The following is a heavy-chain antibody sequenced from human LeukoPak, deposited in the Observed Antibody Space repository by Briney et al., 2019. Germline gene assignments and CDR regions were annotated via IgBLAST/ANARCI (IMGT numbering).Heavy chain of an antibody. D-gene: IGHD3-22*01. Sequence: GGSLRLSCAASGFTFSSYAMSWVRQAPGKGLEWVSAISGSGGSTYYADSVKGRFTISRDNSKNTLYLQMNSLRAEDTAVYYCAKTSPITMIVVVITDFDYWGQGTLVAVSS. J-gene: IGHJ4*02. V-gene: IGHV3-23*01. CDR1: GFTFSSYA. CDR2: ISGSGGST. CDR3: AKTSPITMIVVVITDFDY.